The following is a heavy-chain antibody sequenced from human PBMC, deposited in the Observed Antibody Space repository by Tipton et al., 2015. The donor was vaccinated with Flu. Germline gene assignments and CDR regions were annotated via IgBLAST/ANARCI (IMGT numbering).Heavy chain of an antibody. CDR1: GDSIRNSDYY. J-gene: IGHJ5*02. Sequence: TLSLTCSVSGDSIRNSDYYWGWIRQPPGKGLEWIGNIFHSGDTNHNPSLKSRVTISVDTSKNQFSLKLSSVTAADTALYYCARRDYSNYVSDPKNWFDPWGQGTLVTVSS. CDR3: ARRDYSNYVSDPKNWFDP. V-gene: IGHV4-61*05. CDR2: IFHSGDT. D-gene: IGHD4-11*01.